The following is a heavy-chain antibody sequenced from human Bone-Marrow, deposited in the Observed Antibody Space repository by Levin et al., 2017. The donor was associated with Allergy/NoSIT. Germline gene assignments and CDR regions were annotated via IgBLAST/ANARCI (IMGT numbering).Heavy chain of an antibody. J-gene: IGHJ5*02. V-gene: IGHV6-1*01. CDR2: TYYRSKWYN. Sequence: SETLSLTCAISGDSVSSNSAAWNWIRQSPSRGLEWLGRTYYRSKWYNDYAVSVKSRITMNPDTSKNQFSLQLNSVTPEDTAVYYCAREDYGDYESRWFDPWGQGTLVTVSS. CDR3: AREDYGDYESRWFDP. CDR1: GDSVSSNSAA. D-gene: IGHD4-17*01.